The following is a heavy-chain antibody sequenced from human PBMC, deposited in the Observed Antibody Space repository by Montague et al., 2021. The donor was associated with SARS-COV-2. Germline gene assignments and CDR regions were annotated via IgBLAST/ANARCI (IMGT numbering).Heavy chain of an antibody. CDR2: ISSSGITI. CDR1: GFTFSSYE. CDR3: ARDNYYYDTSGYPDY. J-gene: IGHJ4*02. D-gene: IGHD3-22*01. Sequence: SLRLSCAASGFTFSSYEMSWLRQAPGKGLEWVSYISSSGITIYYADSVKGRFTISRDNAKNSLYLQMNSLRAEDTAVYYCARDNYYYDTSGYPDYWGQGTLVTVSS. V-gene: IGHV3-48*03.